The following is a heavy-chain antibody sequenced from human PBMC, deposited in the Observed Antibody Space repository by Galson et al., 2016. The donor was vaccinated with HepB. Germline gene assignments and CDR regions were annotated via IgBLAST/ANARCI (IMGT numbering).Heavy chain of an antibody. V-gene: IGHV1-69*04. CDR1: GGTFSSNA. CDR2: IIPVLGLT. J-gene: IGHJ6*02. CDR3: ARGLNDYGDYPSYYYVMFL. D-gene: IGHD4-17*01. Sequence: SVKVSCKASGGTFSSNAIDWVRQAPGQGPEWMGRIIPVLGLTNYAQKFQGRVTITADKFTSTAYMELSSLRSEDTAVYYCARGLNDYGDYPSYYYVMFLWGQGTTVTISS.